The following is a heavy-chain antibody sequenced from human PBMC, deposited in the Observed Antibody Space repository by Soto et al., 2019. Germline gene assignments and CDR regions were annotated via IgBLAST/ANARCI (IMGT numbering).Heavy chain of an antibody. J-gene: IGHJ4*02. Sequence: EVQLVGSGGGLVKPGGSLRLSCAASGFTFSNVWMNWVRQAPGKGLEWVGRIKSKTDGGTTDYAAPVKGRFTISRDESKNTLYLQMNSLKTEDTAVYYCTPLALKYSSGWYEFSDWGQGTLVTVSS. D-gene: IGHD6-19*01. V-gene: IGHV3-15*07. CDR2: IKSKTDGGTT. CDR1: GFTFSNVW. CDR3: TPLALKYSSGWYEFSD.